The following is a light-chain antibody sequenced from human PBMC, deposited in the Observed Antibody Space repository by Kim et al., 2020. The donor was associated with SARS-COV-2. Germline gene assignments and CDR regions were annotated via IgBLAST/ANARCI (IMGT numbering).Light chain of an antibody. Sequence: GDRVTITCRASQGISSALAWYQQKPGKAPKLLIYDASSLESGVPSRFSGSGSGTDFTLTISSLQPEDFATYYCQQFNNYRTFGQGTKVDIK. CDR1: QGISSA. V-gene: IGKV1D-13*01. CDR3: QQFNNYRT. J-gene: IGKJ1*01. CDR2: DAS.